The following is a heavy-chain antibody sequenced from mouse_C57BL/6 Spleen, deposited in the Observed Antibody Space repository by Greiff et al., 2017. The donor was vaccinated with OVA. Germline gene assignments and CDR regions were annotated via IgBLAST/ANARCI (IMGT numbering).Heavy chain of an antibody. CDR1: GYTFTSYW. D-gene: IGHD3-1*01. CDR2: IYPSDSET. J-gene: IGHJ3*01. V-gene: IGHV1-61*01. CDR3: ARFPSTGDEAY. Sequence: VQLQQPGAELVRPGSSVKLSCKASGYTFTSYWMDWVKQRPGQGLEWIGNIYPSDSETHYNQKFKDKATLTVDKSSSTAYMQLSSLTSEYSAVYYCARFPSTGDEAYWGQGTLVTVSA.